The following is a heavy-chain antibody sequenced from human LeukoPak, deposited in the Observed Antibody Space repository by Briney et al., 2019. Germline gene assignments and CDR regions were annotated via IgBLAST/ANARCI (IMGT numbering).Heavy chain of an antibody. J-gene: IGHJ5*02. CDR2: IIPIFGTA. V-gene: IGHV1-69*13. D-gene: IGHD2-2*01. CDR1: GGTFSSYA. CDR3: ARRIGPAAIPLGWFDP. Sequence: ASVKVSCKASGGTFSSYAISWVRQAPGQGLEWMGGIIPIFGTANYAQKFQGRVTITADESASTAYMELSSLRSEDTAVYYCARRIGPAAIPLGWFDPWGQGTLVTVPS.